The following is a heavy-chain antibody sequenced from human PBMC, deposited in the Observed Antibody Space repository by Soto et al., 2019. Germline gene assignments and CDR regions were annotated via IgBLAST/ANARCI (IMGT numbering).Heavy chain of an antibody. Sequence: QVQLVQSGPEMREPGSSVKVSCKASGGPFGSYSISWVRQAPGQGLQWMGRIIPIHDITNYAHKFQGRVTLTADKSTPTADVGLSRLRSDDTAAYSSARGRKFDYGVPPDWYYDMDAWVQGTAVTVSS. J-gene: IGHJ6*01. D-gene: IGHD3-16*01. CDR1: GGPFGSYS. CDR2: IIPIHDIT. V-gene: IGHV1-69*02. CDR3: ARGRKFDYGVPPDWYYDMDA.